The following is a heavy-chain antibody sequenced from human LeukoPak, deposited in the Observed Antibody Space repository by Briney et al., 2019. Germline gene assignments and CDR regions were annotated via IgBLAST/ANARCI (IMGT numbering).Heavy chain of an antibody. J-gene: IGHJ1*01. Sequence: GGSLGLSCAASGFTFSTYAMHWVRQAPGKGLEWLAVISYDGSRKYYADSVKGRFTISRDTSKNTLYLQMDSLRTEDTGVYYCARGDYGAYGYFQHWGQGTLVTVSS. V-gene: IGHV3-30-3*01. CDR3: ARGDYGAYGYFQH. CDR2: ISYDGSRK. CDR1: GFTFSTYA. D-gene: IGHD4-17*01.